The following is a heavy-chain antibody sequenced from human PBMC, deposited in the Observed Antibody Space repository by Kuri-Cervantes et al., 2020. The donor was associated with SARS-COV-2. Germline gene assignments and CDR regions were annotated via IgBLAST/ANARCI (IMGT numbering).Heavy chain of an antibody. J-gene: IGHJ6*02. CDR3: ARSHAVGKTSYFALDV. D-gene: IGHD7-27*01. CDR2: ISYDGNNE. CDR1: GFTFSTCA. Sequence: GGSLRLSCAASGFTFSTCAITWVRRAPGKGLEWVAVISYDGNNEYYAESVRGRFTISRDNSKNSLYLQMSSLRAEDTAVYYCARSHAVGKTSYFALDVWGQGATVTVSS. V-gene: IGHV3-30-3*01.